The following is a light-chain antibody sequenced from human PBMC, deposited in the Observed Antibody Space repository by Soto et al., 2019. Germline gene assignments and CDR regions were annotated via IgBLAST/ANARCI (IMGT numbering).Light chain of an antibody. CDR2: GNS. Sequence: QSVLTQPPSVSGAPGQRVTISCTGSSSNTGAGYDVHWYEQLPGTAPKLLIYGNSNRPSGVPDRFSGSKSGTSASLAITGLQAEHEADYYCQSYDSSLSGSVFGGGTQMTVL. CDR1: SSNTGAGYD. V-gene: IGLV1-40*01. CDR3: QSYDSSLSGSV. J-gene: IGLJ7*01.